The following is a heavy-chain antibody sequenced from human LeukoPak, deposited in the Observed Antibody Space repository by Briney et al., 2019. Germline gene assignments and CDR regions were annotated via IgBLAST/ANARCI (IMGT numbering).Heavy chain of an antibody. CDR1: GFTFSSYA. D-gene: IGHD2-15*01. V-gene: IGHV3-23*01. CDR2: ISSSGGST. Sequence: GGSLRLSCAASGFTFSSYAMSWVRQAPGKGLEWVSAISSSGGSTYYADSVKGRFTISRDNSKNTLYLQMNSLRAEDTAVYYCAKIGMDYIVVVVAATMGGFDDWGQGTLVTVSS. CDR3: AKIGMDYIVVVVAATMGGFDD. J-gene: IGHJ4*02.